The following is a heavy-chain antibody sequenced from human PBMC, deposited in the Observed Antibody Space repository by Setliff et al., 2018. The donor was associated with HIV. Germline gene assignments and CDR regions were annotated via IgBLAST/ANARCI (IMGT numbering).Heavy chain of an antibody. D-gene: IGHD3-10*01. J-gene: IGHJ3*02. CDR1: GYTFSSHY. Sequence: ASVKVSCKASGYTFSSHYMHWVRQAPGKGLEWMGLINPSGDITSYAEKFQGRVTMTRDTSTSTVHMELRSLRSEDTAIYYCASKGGSGNYPDSDAFDIWGQGT. V-gene: IGHV1-46*01. CDR3: ASKGGSGNYPDSDAFDI. CDR2: INPSGDIT.